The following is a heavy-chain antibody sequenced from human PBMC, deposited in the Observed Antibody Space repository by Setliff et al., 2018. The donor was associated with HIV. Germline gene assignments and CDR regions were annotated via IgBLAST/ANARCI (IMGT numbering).Heavy chain of an antibody. V-gene: IGHV3-23*01. CDR3: ARGRNRNYVVYGMDV. CDR2: IRRSGGST. CDR1: GFTFSNYA. J-gene: IGHJ6*02. D-gene: IGHD1-7*01. Sequence: GGSLRLSCAASGFTFSNYAMNWVRQPPGKGLEWVSLIRRSGGSTYYADSVKGRFTISRDNSKNMLYLQMDSLRAEDTAVYYCARGRNRNYVVYGMDVWGQGTTVTVSS.